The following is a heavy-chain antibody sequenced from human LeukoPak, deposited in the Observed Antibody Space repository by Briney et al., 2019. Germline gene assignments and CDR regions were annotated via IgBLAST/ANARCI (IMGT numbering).Heavy chain of an antibody. CDR2: VYPGNSDT. V-gene: IGHV5-51*01. Sequence: GESLKISCKASGYTFSDYWIGWVRQMPGQGLEWMGIVYPGNSDTRYSPSFQGHVTISADKSINTAYLQWSGLQASDNAIYFCARSQGLYGAADYWGQGTLV. CDR1: GYTFSDYW. J-gene: IGHJ4*02. CDR3: ARSQGLYGAADY. D-gene: IGHD2-2*02.